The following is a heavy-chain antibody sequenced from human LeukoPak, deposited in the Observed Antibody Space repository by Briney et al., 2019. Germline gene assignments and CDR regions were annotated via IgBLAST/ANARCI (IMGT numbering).Heavy chain of an antibody. CDR1: GFTFSTYD. CDR2: ISSSSSDI. Sequence: NPGGSLRLSCAASGFTFSTYDMNWVRQAPGKGLEWVSSISSSSSDIFYADSVKGRFTISRDNAKNSLYLQMHSLRAEDTAVYYCAREYSSSSAYYGMDVWGQGTTVTVSS. J-gene: IGHJ6*02. CDR3: AREYSSSSAYYGMDV. D-gene: IGHD6-6*01. V-gene: IGHV3-21*01.